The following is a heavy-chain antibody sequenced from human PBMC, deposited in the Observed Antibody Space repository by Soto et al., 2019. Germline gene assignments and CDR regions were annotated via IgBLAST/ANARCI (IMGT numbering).Heavy chain of an antibody. CDR2: IIPMLRMA. J-gene: IGHJ4*02. Sequence: QVQLVQSGAEVKKPGSSVKVSCSASAGTFDSYTISWVRQVPGQGLEWMGRIIPMLRMANFAQNFQGRVTMNADESTSTAYMVLRSLRSEDTAIYFCATNYGSGITHFDHWGQGTPVTVTS. D-gene: IGHD3-10*01. CDR1: AGTFDSYT. V-gene: IGHV1-69*02. CDR3: ATNYGSGITHFDH.